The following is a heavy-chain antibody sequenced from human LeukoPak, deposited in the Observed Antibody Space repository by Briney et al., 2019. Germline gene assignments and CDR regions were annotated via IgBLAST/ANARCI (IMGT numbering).Heavy chain of an antibody. V-gene: IGHV1-2*02. J-gene: IGHJ4*02. CDR2: INPNSGGT. Sequence: ASVKVSCKASGYTFTGYYMHWVRQAPGHGLEWMGWINPNSGGTNYAQKFQGRVTLTRDTSINTAYMELSRLRSDDTAVYYCARDLLGPYDSSGYPPGYWGQGTLVTVSS. CDR1: GYTFTGYY. CDR3: ARDLLGPYDSSGYPPGY. D-gene: IGHD3-22*01.